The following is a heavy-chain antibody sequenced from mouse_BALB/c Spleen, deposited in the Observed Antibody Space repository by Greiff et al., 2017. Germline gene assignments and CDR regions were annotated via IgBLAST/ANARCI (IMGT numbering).Heavy chain of an antibody. V-gene: IGHV5-6-3*01. CDR3: ARDGYYAMDY. Sequence: EVQRVESGGGLVQPGGSLKLSCAASGFTFSSYGMSCVRQTPDKRLELVATINSNGGSTYYPDSVKGRFTISRDNAKNTLYLQMSSLKSEDTAMYYCARDGYYAMDYWGQGTSVTVSS. CDR1: GFTFSSYG. CDR2: INSNGGST. J-gene: IGHJ4*01.